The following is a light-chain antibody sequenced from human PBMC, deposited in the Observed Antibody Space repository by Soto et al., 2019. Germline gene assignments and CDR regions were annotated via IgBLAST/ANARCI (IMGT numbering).Light chain of an antibody. V-gene: IGLV8-61*01. CDR3: VLYMGNGISV. Sequence: QTVVTQEPSFSVSPGRTVTLTCGLSSGSVSTSYYPSWYQQTPGQAPRTLIYSTNTRSSGVPDRFSGSILGNKAALTITGAQADDESDYYCVLYMGNGISVFGGGTQLTVL. CDR2: STN. CDR1: SGSVSTSYY. J-gene: IGLJ2*01.